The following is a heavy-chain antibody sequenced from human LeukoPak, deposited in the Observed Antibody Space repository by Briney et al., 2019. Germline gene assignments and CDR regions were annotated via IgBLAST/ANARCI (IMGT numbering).Heavy chain of an antibody. J-gene: IGHJ4*02. Sequence: GRSLRLSCAASGFTFSTYGMHWVRQAPGKGLEWVAIIWYDGSNKYYADSVKGRFIISRDNSKNTLYLQMNSLRAEDTAVYYCAEGPGITAAETFTSFFDYWGQETRVTVSS. CDR2: IWYDGSNK. CDR1: GFTFSTYG. CDR3: AEGPGITAAETFTSFFDY. V-gene: IGHV3-33*06. D-gene: IGHD6-13*01.